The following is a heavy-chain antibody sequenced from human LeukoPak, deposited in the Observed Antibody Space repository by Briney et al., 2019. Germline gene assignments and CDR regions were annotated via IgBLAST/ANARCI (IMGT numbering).Heavy chain of an antibody. V-gene: IGHV3-7*01. CDR2: IKEDGGVK. D-gene: IGHD1/OR15-1a*01. CDR3: AKDRGWNTFDY. CDR1: GFTFGVSW. Sequence: TGGSLRLSCAASGFTFGVSWMSWVRQAPGKGLDWVANIKEDGGVKNYVDSVKGRLTISRDNAKSSLFLQMNSLRVEDTAVYYCAKDRGWNTFDYWGQGTLVTVSS. J-gene: IGHJ4*02.